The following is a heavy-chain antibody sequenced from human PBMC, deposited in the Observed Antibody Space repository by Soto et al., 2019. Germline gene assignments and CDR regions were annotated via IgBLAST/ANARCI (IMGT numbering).Heavy chain of an antibody. CDR2: MSGSGDKT. J-gene: IGHJ4*02. V-gene: IGHV3-23*01. D-gene: IGHD2-21*02. CDR1: GFPSSSYA. CDR3: AKGCGGNCYSYFDY. Sequence: GGSLILSCASSGFPSSSYAMKWVRQAPGKGLEWVSTMSGSGDKTYYADSVKGRFTISRDNSKNTLYLQMHSLRVEDTAVYYCAKGCGGNCYSYFDYWGQGTLVTVSS.